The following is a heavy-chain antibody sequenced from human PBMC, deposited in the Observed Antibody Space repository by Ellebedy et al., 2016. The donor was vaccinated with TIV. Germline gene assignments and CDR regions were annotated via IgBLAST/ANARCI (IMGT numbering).Heavy chain of an antibody. Sequence: SETPSLTXTVSGASISTYYWGWIRQSPGKGLEWIGYIHHSGSTSYSPSLDSRVLISIDTSKNQFSLKLSSVTAADTATYYCAREIRRYGELNTFYSAGMDVWGQGTTVVVSS. CDR1: GASISTYY. J-gene: IGHJ6*02. CDR3: AREIRRYGELNTFYSAGMDV. V-gene: IGHV4-59*01. D-gene: IGHD2/OR15-2a*01. CDR2: IHHSGST.